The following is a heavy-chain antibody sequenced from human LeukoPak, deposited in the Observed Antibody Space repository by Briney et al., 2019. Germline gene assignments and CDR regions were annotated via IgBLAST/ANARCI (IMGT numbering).Heavy chain of an antibody. CDR3: TTDPPGELNYYYYNKDV. V-gene: IGHV3-15*01. D-gene: IGHD3-10*01. Sequence: PGGSLRLSCAASGFTFSSYAMSWVRQAPGKGLEWVGRIKTKTAGGTADYAAPVKGRFTISRDDSKNTLYLQMNSLKTEDTAVYYCTTDPPGELNYYYYNKDVWGQGTTVTVSS. J-gene: IGHJ6*02. CDR1: GFTFSSYA. CDR2: IKTKTAGGTA.